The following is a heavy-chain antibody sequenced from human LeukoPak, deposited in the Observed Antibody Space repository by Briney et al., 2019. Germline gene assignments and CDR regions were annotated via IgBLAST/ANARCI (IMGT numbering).Heavy chain of an antibody. Sequence: GGSLRLSCAASGFTFSSYSMNWVRQAPGKGLEWVSFISSSSSYIYYADSVKGRFTISRDNAKNSLYLQMNSLRAEDTAVYYCARVYDSRTFDIWGQGTMVTVSS. CDR2: ISSSSSYI. J-gene: IGHJ3*02. CDR1: GFTFSSYS. D-gene: IGHD3-22*01. V-gene: IGHV3-21*01. CDR3: ARVYDSRTFDI.